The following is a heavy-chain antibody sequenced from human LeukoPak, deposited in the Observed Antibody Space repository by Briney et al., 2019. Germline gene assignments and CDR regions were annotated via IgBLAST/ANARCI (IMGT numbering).Heavy chain of an antibody. D-gene: IGHD6-13*01. CDR1: GYTFTSYD. CDR3: ARDVIAAAGTWTGLFEP. J-gene: IGHJ5*02. Sequence: ASVKVSCKASGYTFTSYDINWVRQATGQGLEWVGWMNPNSGNTGYAQKFQGRVTMTRDMSTSTVYMELSSLRSEDTAVYYCARDVIAAAGTWTGLFEPWGHGTLLTVSS. V-gene: IGHV1-8*01. CDR2: MNPNSGNT.